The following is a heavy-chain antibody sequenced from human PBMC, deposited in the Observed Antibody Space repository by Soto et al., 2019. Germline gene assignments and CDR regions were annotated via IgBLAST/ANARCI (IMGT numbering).Heavy chain of an antibody. CDR1: GFTVSSNY. J-gene: IGHJ4*02. Sequence: GGSLRLSCAASGFTVSSNYMSWVRQAPGKGLEWVSVIYSGGSTYYADSVKGRFTISRDNSKNTLYLQMNSLRAEDTAVYYCARSHIAAPYYFDYWGQGTLVTVSS. CDR3: ARSHIAAPYYFDY. CDR2: IYSGGST. V-gene: IGHV3-53*01. D-gene: IGHD6-13*01.